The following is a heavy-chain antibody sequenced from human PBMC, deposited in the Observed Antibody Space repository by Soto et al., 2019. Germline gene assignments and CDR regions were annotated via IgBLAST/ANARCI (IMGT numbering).Heavy chain of an antibody. D-gene: IGHD2-2*01. CDR3: VKHSEYQLLSWFDP. Sequence: EVQLLESGGGLVQPGGSLRLSCAASGFSFSTDAMSWVRQAPGKGLEWVSGISAGGGNTFYADSVRGRFTISRDNSKNTLYLQINSLRAEDTALYYCVKHSEYQLLSWFDPWGQGTLVTVSS. J-gene: IGHJ5*02. V-gene: IGHV3-23*01. CDR1: GFSFSTDA. CDR2: ISAGGGNT.